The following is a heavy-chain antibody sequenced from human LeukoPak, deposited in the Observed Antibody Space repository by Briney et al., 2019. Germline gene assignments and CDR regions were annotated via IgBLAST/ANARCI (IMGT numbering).Heavy chain of an antibody. V-gene: IGHV3-48*01. D-gene: IGHD2-15*01. Sequence: PGGSLRLSCAASGFTFSSYSMNWVRQAPGKGLEWVSYISSSSSTIYYADSVKGRFTISRDNAKNSLYLQMNSLRAEDTAVYYCAKGAYCSGGSCYSELYNWFDPWGQGTLVTVSS. CDR3: AKGAYCSGGSCYSELYNWFDP. CDR2: ISSSSSTI. CDR1: GFTFSSYS. J-gene: IGHJ5*02.